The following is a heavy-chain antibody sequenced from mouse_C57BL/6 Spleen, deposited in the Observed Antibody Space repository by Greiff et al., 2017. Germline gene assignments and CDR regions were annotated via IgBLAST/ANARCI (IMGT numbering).Heavy chain of an antibody. CDR1: GYTFTDYN. CDR3: ARGNWKNYFDY. Sequence: EVKLQQSGPELVKPGASVKMSCKASGYTFTDYNMHWVKQSHGKSLEWIGYINPNNGGTSYNQKFKGKATLTVNKSSSTAYMELRSLTSEDSAVYYCARGNWKNYFDYWGQGTTLTVSS. J-gene: IGHJ2*01. D-gene: IGHD2-1*01. CDR2: INPNNGGT. V-gene: IGHV1-22*01.